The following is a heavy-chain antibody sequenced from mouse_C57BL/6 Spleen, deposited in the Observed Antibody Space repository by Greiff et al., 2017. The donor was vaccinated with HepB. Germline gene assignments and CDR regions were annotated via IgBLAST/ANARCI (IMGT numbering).Heavy chain of an antibody. CDR2: IWGVGST. V-gene: IGHV2-6*01. CDR3: ARNYYCGSSWYLDV. D-gene: IGHD1-1*01. CDR1: GFSLTSYG. J-gene: IGHJ1*03. Sequence: VKLMESGPGLVAPSQSLSITCTVSGFSLTSYGVDWVRQSPGKGLEWLGVIWGVGSTNYNSALKSRLSISKDNSKSQVFLKMNSLQTDDTAMYYCARNYYCGSSWYLDVWGTGTTVTVSS.